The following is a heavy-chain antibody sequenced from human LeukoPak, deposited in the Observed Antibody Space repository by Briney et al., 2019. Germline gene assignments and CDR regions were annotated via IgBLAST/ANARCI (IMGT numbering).Heavy chain of an antibody. Sequence: TGGSLRLSCAASGFTFSSYSMNWVRQAPGKGLEWVSSISSSSSYIYYADSVNGRFTISRDNAKNSLYLQMNSLRAEDTAVYYCARERFYDILTGDAFDIWGQGTMVTVSS. CDR3: ARERFYDILTGDAFDI. CDR1: GFTFSSYS. D-gene: IGHD3-9*01. J-gene: IGHJ3*02. V-gene: IGHV3-21*01. CDR2: ISSSSSYI.